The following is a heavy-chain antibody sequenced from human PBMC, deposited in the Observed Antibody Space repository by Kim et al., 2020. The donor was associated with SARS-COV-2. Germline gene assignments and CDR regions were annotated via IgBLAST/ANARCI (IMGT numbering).Heavy chain of an antibody. CDR3: ASDIPPRIVEMATIPHYYYGMDV. Sequence: ASVKVSCKASGYTFTSYYMHWVRQAPGQGLEWMGIINPSGGSTSYAQKFQGRVTMTRDTSTSTVYMELSSLRSEDTAVYYCASDIPPRIVEMATIPHYYYGMDVWGQGTTVTVSS. V-gene: IGHV1-46*01. J-gene: IGHJ6*02. CDR1: GYTFTSYY. D-gene: IGHD5-12*01. CDR2: INPSGGST.